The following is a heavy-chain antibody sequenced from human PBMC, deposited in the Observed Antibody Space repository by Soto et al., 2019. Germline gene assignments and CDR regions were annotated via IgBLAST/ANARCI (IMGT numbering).Heavy chain of an antibody. CDR2: IHHSGST. V-gene: IGHV4-38-2*01. CDR1: GYSVSSDYY. J-gene: IGHJ4*02. Sequence: SETLSLTCAVSGYSVSSDYYWGWIRQPPGKEMEWIASIHHSGSTYYNLSLKSRVTISVDTSKNQLSLKVNSVTAADTAVYYCARIKQQLIPDYWGQGTLVTVSS. D-gene: IGHD6-13*01. CDR3: ARIKQQLIPDY.